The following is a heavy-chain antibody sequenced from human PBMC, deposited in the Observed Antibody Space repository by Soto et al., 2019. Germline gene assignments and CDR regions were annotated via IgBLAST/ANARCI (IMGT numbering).Heavy chain of an antibody. V-gene: IGHV4-31*03. D-gene: IGHD6-6*01. Sequence: QVQLQESGPGLVKPSQTLSLTCTVSGGSISSGGYYWSWIRQHPGKGLEWIGYIYYSGSTYYNPSLKSRVTISVDTSKNQFSLKLSSVTAADTAVYYCARSKSIAARSYYYGMDVWGQGTTVTVSS. CDR1: GGSISSGGYY. CDR3: ARSKSIAARSYYYGMDV. J-gene: IGHJ6*02. CDR2: IYYSGST.